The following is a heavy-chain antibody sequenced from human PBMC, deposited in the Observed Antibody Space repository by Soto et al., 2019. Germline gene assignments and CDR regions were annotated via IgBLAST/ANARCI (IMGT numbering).Heavy chain of an antibody. J-gene: IGHJ4*02. D-gene: IGHD6-6*01. CDR1: GGSISSYY. Sequence: PSETLSLTCTVSGGSISSYYWSWIRQPPGKGLEWIGYIYYSGSTNYNPSLKSRVTISVDTSKNQFSLKLSSVTAADTAVYYCARNIEYSSSWFDYWGQGTLVTVSS. CDR3: ARNIEYSSSWFDY. V-gene: IGHV4-59*01. CDR2: IYYSGST.